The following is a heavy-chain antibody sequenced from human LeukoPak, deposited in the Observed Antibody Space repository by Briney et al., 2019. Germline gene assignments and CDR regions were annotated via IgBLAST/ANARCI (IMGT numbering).Heavy chain of an antibody. D-gene: IGHD3-3*01. Sequence: GGSLRLSCAASGFTFSSYAMSWVRQAPGKGLEWVSAISGGGGSTYYADSVKGRFTISRDNSKNTLYLQMNSLRAEDTAVYYCAGGVVIIEIDYWGQGTLVTVSS. J-gene: IGHJ4*02. CDR2: ISGGGGST. V-gene: IGHV3-23*01. CDR3: AGGVVIIEIDY. CDR1: GFTFSSYA.